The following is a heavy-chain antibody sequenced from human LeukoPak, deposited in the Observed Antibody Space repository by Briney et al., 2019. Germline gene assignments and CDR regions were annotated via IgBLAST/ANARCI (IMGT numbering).Heavy chain of an antibody. V-gene: IGHV4-4*07. Sequence: PSETLSLTCTVSGGSISSYYWSWIRQPAGKGLEWIGRIYTSGSTNYNPSLKSRVTMSVDTSKNQFSLKLSSVTAADTAVYYCARGFQGHSSGWYVDYYYGMDVWGQGTTVTVSS. CDR2: IYTSGST. D-gene: IGHD6-19*01. J-gene: IGHJ6*02. CDR1: GGSISSYY. CDR3: ARGFQGHSSGWYVDYYYGMDV.